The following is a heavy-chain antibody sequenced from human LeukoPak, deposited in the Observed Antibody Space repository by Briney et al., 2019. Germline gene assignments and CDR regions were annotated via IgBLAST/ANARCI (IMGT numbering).Heavy chain of an antibody. D-gene: IGHD5-24*01. J-gene: IGHJ4*02. Sequence: SQTLSLTCPVSGGSISSGVYYWSWIRQHPGKGLEWIGYIYYSGSTYHNPSLKSRVTISVDTSKNQFSLKLSSVTAADTAVYYCARGVRWLQLSYFDYWGQGTLVTVSS. CDR3: ARGVRWLQLSYFDY. V-gene: IGHV4-31*03. CDR2: IYYSGST. CDR1: GGSISSGVYY.